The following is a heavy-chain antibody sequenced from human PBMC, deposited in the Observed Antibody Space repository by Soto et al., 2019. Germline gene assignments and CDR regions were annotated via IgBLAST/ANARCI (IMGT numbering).Heavy chain of an antibody. Sequence: QVQMVESGGGVVQPGTSLRLSCVASGFTFGRSGMHWVRQATGGALDWVAIRWFDGSKKYYADSVKGRLTVSRDNSKHSLYPQMDILRGDYTAVYYCARDLNTGDIDYWGQATLVTVSS. D-gene: IGHD1-1*01. J-gene: IGHJ4*02. CDR2: RWFDGSKK. CDR3: ARDLNTGDIDY. V-gene: IGHV3-33*01. CDR1: GFTFGRSG.